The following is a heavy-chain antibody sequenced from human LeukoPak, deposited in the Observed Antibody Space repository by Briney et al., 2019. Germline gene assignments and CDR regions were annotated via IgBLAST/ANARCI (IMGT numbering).Heavy chain of an antibody. CDR3: VKLARAAGGDGDY. J-gene: IGHJ4*02. D-gene: IGHD6-13*01. Sequence: PGGSLRLSCSASGFTFSNYYMHWVRQAPGKGLEYVSLISNNGGSTYYADSVKGRFSISRDNSKNTLYLQMSSLRGEDTAVYYCVKLARAAGGDGDYWGQGTLVTVSS. CDR1: GFTFSNYY. CDR2: ISNNGGST. V-gene: IGHV3-64D*09.